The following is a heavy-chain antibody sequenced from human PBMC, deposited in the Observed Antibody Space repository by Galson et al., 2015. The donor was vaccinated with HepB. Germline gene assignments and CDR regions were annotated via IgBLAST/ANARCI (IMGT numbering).Heavy chain of an antibody. Sequence: ASGLTFRDIAMSWFRQAPGKGLEWIGFIRSNTYGWTTQYAASVKGRFTISRDNSKSISYLPMNSLKTDDTAVYFCSSGNYDGGSDHWGQGTLVTVSS. CDR1: GLTFRDIA. D-gene: IGHD1-7*01. J-gene: IGHJ4*02. CDR2: IRSNTYGWTT. V-gene: IGHV3-49*03. CDR3: SSGNYDGGSDH.